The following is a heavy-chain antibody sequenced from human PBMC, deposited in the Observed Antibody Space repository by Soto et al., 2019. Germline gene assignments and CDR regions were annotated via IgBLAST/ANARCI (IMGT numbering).Heavy chain of an antibody. CDR3: TRETVAGITGLDY. Sequence: EVQLLESGGDLVQPGGSLRLSCAASGLNVGAFAVNWVRQTPGKGLEWVSGISVSDAFIYYADSVRGRFSISRDASENILYLQMNSLIVDDTALYYCTRETVAGITGLDYWGPGTLVTVSS. J-gene: IGHJ4*02. CDR2: ISVSDAFI. V-gene: IGHV3-23*01. CDR1: GLNVGAFA. D-gene: IGHD1-20*01.